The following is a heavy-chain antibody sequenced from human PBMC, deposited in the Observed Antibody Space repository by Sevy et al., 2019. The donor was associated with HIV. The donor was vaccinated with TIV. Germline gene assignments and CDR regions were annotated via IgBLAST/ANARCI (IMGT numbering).Heavy chain of an antibody. CDR1: GFTFDDYA. CDR2: ISWNSGSI. D-gene: IGHD3-9*01. CDR3: AKAPDWLLYKGWFDP. J-gene: IGHJ5*02. Sequence: GGSLRLSCAASGFTFDDYAMHWVRQAPGKGLEWVSGISWNSGSIGYADSVKGRFTISRDNAKNSLYLQMNSLRAEDTALYYCAKAPDWLLYKGWFDPWGQGTLVTVSS. V-gene: IGHV3-9*01.